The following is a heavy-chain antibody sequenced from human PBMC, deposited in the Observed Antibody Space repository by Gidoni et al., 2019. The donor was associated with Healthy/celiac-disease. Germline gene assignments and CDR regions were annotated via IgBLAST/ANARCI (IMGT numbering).Heavy chain of an antibody. CDR3: ARGRVIAAAGTPFDY. D-gene: IGHD6-13*01. CDR2: SNAGNGNT. CDR1: GYTFTSYA. J-gene: IGHJ4*02. Sequence: QVQLVQSGAEVKKPGASVKVSCKASGYTFTSYAMHWVRQAPGQRLEWMGWSNAGNGNTKYSQKFQGRVTITRDTSASTAYMELSSLRSEDTAVYYCARGRVIAAAGTPFDYWGQGTLVTVSS. V-gene: IGHV1-3*01.